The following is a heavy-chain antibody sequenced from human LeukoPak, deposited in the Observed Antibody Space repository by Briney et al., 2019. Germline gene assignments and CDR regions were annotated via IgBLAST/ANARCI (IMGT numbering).Heavy chain of an antibody. CDR3: AIDPDIVATILYGMDV. CDR2: INAGNGNT. Sequence: ASVKVSCKASGYTFTSYAMHWVRQAPGQRLEWMGSINAGNGNTKYSQKFQGRVTITRDTSASTAYMELSSLRSEDTAVYYCAIDPDIVATILYGMDVWGQGTTVTVSS. V-gene: IGHV1-3*01. J-gene: IGHJ6*02. D-gene: IGHD5-12*01. CDR1: GYTFTSYA.